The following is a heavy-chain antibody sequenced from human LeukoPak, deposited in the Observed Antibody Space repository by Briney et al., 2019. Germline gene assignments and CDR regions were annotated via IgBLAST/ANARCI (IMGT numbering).Heavy chain of an antibody. J-gene: IGHJ4*02. V-gene: IGHV3-7*01. CDR2: IKQDGSEK. CDR1: GFTFSSYW. D-gene: IGHD3-22*01. CDR3: ARDYYDSSGYYHVGYFDY. Sequence: GGSLRLSCAASGFTFSSYWMSWVRQAPGKGLEWVANIKQDGSEKYYVDSVKGRFTISRDNAKNSLYLQMNSLRAEDTAVYYCARDYYDSSGYYHVGYFDYRGQGTLVTVSS.